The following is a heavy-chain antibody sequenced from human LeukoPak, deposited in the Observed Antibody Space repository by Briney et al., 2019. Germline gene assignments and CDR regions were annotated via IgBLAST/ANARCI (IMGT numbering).Heavy chain of an antibody. V-gene: IGHV5-51*01. CDR2: IYPSDSDT. D-gene: IGHD1-26*01. Sequence: ESLKTSCKGSGYSSTSYWIGWVRQMPGKGLEWMGIIYPSDSDTRYSPSFQGQVTISADKSISTAYLQWSSLKASDTAMYYCARQRGRSYYYFDYWGQGTLVTVSS. CDR1: GYSSTSYW. CDR3: ARQRGRSYYYFDY. J-gene: IGHJ4*02.